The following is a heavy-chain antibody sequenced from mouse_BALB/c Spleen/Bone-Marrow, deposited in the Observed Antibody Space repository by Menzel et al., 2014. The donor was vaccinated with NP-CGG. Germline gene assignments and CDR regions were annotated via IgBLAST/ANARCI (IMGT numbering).Heavy chain of an antibody. D-gene: IGHD1-1*01. CDR1: GFSLSRYS. V-gene: IGHV2-6-4*01. Sequence: VQLQQSGPGLVAPSGFSLSRYSVHWVRQPPGKGLEWLGMIWGGGNTDYNSVLKSRLSISKDNSKSQFFLKMNSLQTDDTAMYYCARGGTTVVPSMDYWGQGTSVTVSS. J-gene: IGHJ4*01. CDR2: IWGGGNT. CDR3: ARGGTTVVPSMDY.